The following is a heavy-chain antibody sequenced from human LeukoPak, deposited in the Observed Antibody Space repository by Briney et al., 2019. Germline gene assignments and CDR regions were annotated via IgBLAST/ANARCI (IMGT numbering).Heavy chain of an antibody. J-gene: IGHJ4*02. Sequence: ASVKVSCKASGGTFSSYAISWVRQAPGQGLEWMGGIIPIFGTANYAQKFQGRVTITADESTSTAYMELSSLRSEDTAVYYCAIGSARGCDYESGNYWGQGTLVTVSS. CDR3: AIGSARGCDYESGNY. V-gene: IGHV1-69*13. CDR2: IIPIFGTA. CDR1: GGTFSSYA. D-gene: IGHD4-17*01.